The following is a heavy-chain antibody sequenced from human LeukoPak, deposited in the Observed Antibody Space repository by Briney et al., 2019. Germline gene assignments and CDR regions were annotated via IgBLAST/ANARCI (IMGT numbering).Heavy chain of an antibody. CDR2: MYYSGST. CDR3: ATLISGWSLY. Sequence: SETLSLTCTVSGGSISSSIYYRGWIRQPPGKGLEWIGNMYYSGSTYYNPSLKSRVTISLDTSKNQFSLKLTPVTAADTAVYYCATLISGWSLYWGQGTLVTVSS. D-gene: IGHD6-19*01. V-gene: IGHV4-39*01. CDR1: GGSISSSIYY. J-gene: IGHJ4*02.